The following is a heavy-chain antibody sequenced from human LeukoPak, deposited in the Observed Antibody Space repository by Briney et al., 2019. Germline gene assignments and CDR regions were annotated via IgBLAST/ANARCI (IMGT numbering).Heavy chain of an antibody. Sequence: GGSLRLSCAASGFTFSNYWMTWVRQAPGKGLEWVSYISNSGSIIYYADSVKGRFTISRDNAKNSLYLQMNSLRAEDTAVYYCARVMEYYYYYMDVWGKGTTVTISS. V-gene: IGHV3-48*04. CDR1: GFTFSNYW. CDR2: ISNSGSII. J-gene: IGHJ6*03. D-gene: IGHD3-10*01. CDR3: ARVMEYYYYYMDV.